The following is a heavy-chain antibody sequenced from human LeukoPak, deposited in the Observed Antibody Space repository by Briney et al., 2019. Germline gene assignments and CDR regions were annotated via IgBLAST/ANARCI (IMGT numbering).Heavy chain of an antibody. D-gene: IGHD6-13*01. J-gene: IGHJ4*02. CDR1: GFTFSSYW. Sequence: GGSLRRSCAASGFTFSSYWMHWVRQAPGKGLVWVSRINSDGSSTSYADSVKGRFTISRDNAKNTLYLQMNSLRAEDTAVYYCARQEGYSSRFTYWGQGTLVTVPS. CDR2: INSDGSST. CDR3: ARQEGYSSRFTY. V-gene: IGHV3-74*01.